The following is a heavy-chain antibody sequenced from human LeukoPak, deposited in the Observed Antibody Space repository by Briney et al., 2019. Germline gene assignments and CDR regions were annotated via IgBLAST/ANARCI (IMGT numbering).Heavy chain of an antibody. CDR1: GFTFSNYE. J-gene: IGHJ1*01. CDR3: ARDYGDYAPVYFQH. Sequence: PGGSLRLSCAASGFTFSNYEMNWVRQAPGKGLQWVSYIANTGDTRNYADSVKGRFTVSRDNAKNSLYLQMNSLRAEDTAIYYCARDYGDYAPVYFQHWGQGTLVTVSS. CDR2: IANTGDTR. D-gene: IGHD4-17*01. V-gene: IGHV3-48*03.